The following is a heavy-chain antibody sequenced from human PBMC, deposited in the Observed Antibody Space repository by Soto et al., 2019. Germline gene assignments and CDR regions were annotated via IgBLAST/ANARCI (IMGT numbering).Heavy chain of an antibody. CDR3: ARDLGYSGYDWDLPY. CDR1: GYTFTSYG. CDR2: ISAYNGNT. Sequence: ASVKVSCKASGYTFTSYGISWVRQAPGQGLEWMGWISAYNGNTNYAQKLQGRVTMTTDTSTSTAYMELRSLRSDDTAVYYCARDLGYSGYDWDLPYCGQGTLVTVYS. V-gene: IGHV1-18*01. D-gene: IGHD5-12*01. J-gene: IGHJ4*02.